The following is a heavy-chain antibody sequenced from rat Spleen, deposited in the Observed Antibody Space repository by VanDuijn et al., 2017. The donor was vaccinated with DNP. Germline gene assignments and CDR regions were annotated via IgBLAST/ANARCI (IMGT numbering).Heavy chain of an antibody. V-gene: IGHV2-72*01. CDR1: GLSLTSYH. D-gene: IGHD1-11*01. J-gene: IGHJ2*01. CDR2: IWAGGVT. Sequence: QVQLKESGPGLVQPSQTLSLTCTVSGLSLTSYHVSWVRQPPGKSLVWMGTIWAGGVTNYNSTVQSRLSISRDTSKSQVFLKMTRLQSEDTGTYYCARHTYGHFFDYWGQGVMVTVSS. CDR3: ARHTYGHFFDY.